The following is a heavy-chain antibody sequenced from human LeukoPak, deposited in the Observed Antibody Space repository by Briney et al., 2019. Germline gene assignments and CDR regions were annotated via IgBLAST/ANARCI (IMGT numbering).Heavy chain of an antibody. D-gene: IGHD3-10*01. J-gene: IGHJ4*02. Sequence: PSETLSLTCAVYGGSFSGYYWSWIRQPPGKGLEWIGEINHSGSTNYNPSLKSRVTISVDTSKNQFSLKLTSVTAADTAIYYCARGTVDGSGSYSAPFDYWGQGTLVTVSS. CDR1: GGSFSGYY. CDR2: INHSGST. V-gene: IGHV4-34*01. CDR3: ARGTVDGSGSYSAPFDY.